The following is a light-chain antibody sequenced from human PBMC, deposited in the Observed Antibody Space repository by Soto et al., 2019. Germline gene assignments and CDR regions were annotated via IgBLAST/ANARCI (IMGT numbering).Light chain of an antibody. CDR3: QQYGSSPRT. CDR2: GAS. Sequence: EIVLTQSPGTLSLSPGERATLSCRASQTVSSSNLAWYQQKPGQAPKVLIYGASSRATGIPDRFSGSGSGTDFTLTISRLEPEDFAVYYFQQYGSSPRTFGQGTKVEIK. J-gene: IGKJ1*01. V-gene: IGKV3-20*01. CDR1: QTVSSSN.